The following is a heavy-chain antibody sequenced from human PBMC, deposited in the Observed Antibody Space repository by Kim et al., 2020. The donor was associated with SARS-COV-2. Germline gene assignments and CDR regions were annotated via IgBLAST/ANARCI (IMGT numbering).Heavy chain of an antibody. Sequence: GGSLRLSCAASGFAFSIYWMSWVRQAPGKGLEWVASIKQDGSEKYSVDSVKGRFTISRDNANSSLYLQMNSLRAEDTAVYYCAGYCSSTTCYSHIDYWGQGTLVTVSS. D-gene: IGHD2-2*02. CDR2: IKQDGSEK. J-gene: IGHJ4*02. CDR3: AGYCSSTTCYSHIDY. CDR1: GFAFSIYW. V-gene: IGHV3-7*01.